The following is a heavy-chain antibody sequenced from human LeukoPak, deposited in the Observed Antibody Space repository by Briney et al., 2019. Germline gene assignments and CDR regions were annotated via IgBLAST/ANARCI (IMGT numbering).Heavy chain of an antibody. V-gene: IGHV4-39*01. CDR1: GGSISSDCCY. D-gene: IGHD3-22*01. CDR2: FYYTGTT. Sequence: SETLSLTCTVSGGSISSDCCYWGWIRQPPGKGPEWIGGFYYTGTTYYSPSLKSRITISANTSKNQFSLRLSSVTAADTAVYYCAKHVITDGSGYYYFDSWGQGTLVTASS. CDR3: AKHVITDGSGYYYFDS. J-gene: IGHJ4*02.